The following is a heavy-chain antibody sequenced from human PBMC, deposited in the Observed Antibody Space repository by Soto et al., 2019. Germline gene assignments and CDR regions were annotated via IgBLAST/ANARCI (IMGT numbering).Heavy chain of an antibody. CDR3: ARAWGYCSGGSCYALGL. D-gene: IGHD2-15*01. Sequence: QVQLVQSGAEVKKPGASVKVSCKASGYTFTSYGISWVRQAPGQGLEWMGWISAYNGNTNYAQKLQGRGTMTTDTSTSVAYMELRSLRSGDTAVYYCARAWGYCSGGSCYALGLWGQGTTVTVSS. J-gene: IGHJ6*02. V-gene: IGHV1-18*01. CDR1: GYTFTSYG. CDR2: ISAYNGNT.